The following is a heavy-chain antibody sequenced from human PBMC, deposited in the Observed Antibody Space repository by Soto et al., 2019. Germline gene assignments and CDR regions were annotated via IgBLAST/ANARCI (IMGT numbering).Heavy chain of an antibody. J-gene: IGHJ4*02. CDR1: GFTVSSNY. CDR3: ARGPTPYYYDSSGYSGLHY. V-gene: IGHV3-53*04. D-gene: IGHD3-22*01. Sequence: GGSLRLSCAASGFTVSSNYMSWVRQAPGKGLEWVSVIYSGGSTYYADSVKGRFTISRHNSKNTLYLQMNSLRAEDTAVYYCARGPTPYYYDSSGYSGLHYWGQGTLVTVSS. CDR2: IYSGGST.